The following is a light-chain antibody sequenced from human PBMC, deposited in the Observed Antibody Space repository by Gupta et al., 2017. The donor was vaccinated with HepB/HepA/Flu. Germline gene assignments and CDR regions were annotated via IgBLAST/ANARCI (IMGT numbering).Light chain of an antibody. CDR3: GSYTTSTTLGV. CDR2: DVS. CDR1: SSDVGGYNY. J-gene: IGLJ1*01. Sequence: QSALTQPASVSGTPGQSITISCTGTSSDVGGYNYVSWYQQHPGKAPKVIISDVSNRPSGVSNRFSGSKSGNTASLTISGLQAEDEADYFCGSYTTSTTLGVFGTGTKVTVL. V-gene: IGLV2-14*03.